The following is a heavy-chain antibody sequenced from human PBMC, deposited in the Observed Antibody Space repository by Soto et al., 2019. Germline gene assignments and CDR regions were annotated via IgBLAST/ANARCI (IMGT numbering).Heavy chain of an antibody. CDR1: GGSFSGYY. J-gene: IGHJ6*03. D-gene: IGHD2-15*01. CDR3: VAYYYMDV. Sequence: SETLSLTCAVYGGSFSGYYWSWIRQPPGKGLEWIGEINHSGSTNYNPSLKSRVTISVDTSKNQFSLKLSSVTAADTAVYYCVAYYYMDVWGKGTTVTVSS. CDR2: INHSGST. V-gene: IGHV4-34*01.